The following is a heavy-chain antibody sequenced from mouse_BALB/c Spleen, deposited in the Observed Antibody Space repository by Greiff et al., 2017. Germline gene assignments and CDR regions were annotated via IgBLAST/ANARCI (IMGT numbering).Heavy chain of an antibody. CDR3: ARGDYYGSKGAWFAY. CDR1: GFTFSSYA. J-gene: IGHJ3*01. D-gene: IGHD1-1*01. V-gene: IGHV5-6-5*01. Sequence: EVKLVESGGGLVKPGGSLKLSCAASGFTFSSYAMSWVRQTPEKRLEWVASISSGGSTYYPDSVKGRFTISRDNARNILYLQMSSLRSEDTAMYYCARGDYYGSKGAWFAYWGQGTLVTVSA. CDR2: ISSGGST.